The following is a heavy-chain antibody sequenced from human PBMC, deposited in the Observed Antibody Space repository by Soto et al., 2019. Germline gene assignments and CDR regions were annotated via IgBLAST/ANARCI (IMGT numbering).Heavy chain of an antibody. D-gene: IGHD3-10*01. CDR2: ISWNGADV. Sequence: EVQLVESGGGLVQPGRSLRLSCAASGFIFDDYAIHWVRRAPGKGLEWVSGISWNGADVGYADSVKGRFTISRDNAKNSLYMQRDSLRAEDTALYYCVNLPLYGSRCASWGQGTLVTVSS. CDR1: GFIFDDYA. V-gene: IGHV3-9*01. CDR3: VNLPLYGSRCAS. J-gene: IGHJ5*02.